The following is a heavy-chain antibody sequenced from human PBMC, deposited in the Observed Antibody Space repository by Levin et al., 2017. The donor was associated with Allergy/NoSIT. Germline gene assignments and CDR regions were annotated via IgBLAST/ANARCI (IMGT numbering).Heavy chain of an antibody. Sequence: SETLSLTCTVSGDSIRSFYGNWIRQPPGKGPEWLGYTHYSGNSKYNPSLKSRVSMSVDTSNNQLSLKLSSVTAADTAVYYCAKWNDNLRAFDIWGQGTMVTVSS. V-gene: IGHV4-59*08. J-gene: IGHJ3*02. D-gene: IGHD1-1*01. CDR1: GDSIRSFY. CDR3: AKWNDNLRAFDI. CDR2: THYSGNS.